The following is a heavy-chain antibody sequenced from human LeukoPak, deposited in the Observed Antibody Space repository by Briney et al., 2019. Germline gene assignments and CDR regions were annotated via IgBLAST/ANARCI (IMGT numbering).Heavy chain of an antibody. D-gene: IGHD3-22*01. Sequence: SETLSLTCTVSGGSISSYYWSWIRQPPGKGLEWIGYIYTSGSTNYNPSLKSRVTMSVDTSKNQFSLKLSSVTAADTAVYYCARGYYYDSSGYSGFDYWGQGTLVTVSS. CDR3: ARGYYYDSSGYSGFDY. CDR2: IYTSGST. J-gene: IGHJ4*02. V-gene: IGHV4-4*09. CDR1: GGSISSYY.